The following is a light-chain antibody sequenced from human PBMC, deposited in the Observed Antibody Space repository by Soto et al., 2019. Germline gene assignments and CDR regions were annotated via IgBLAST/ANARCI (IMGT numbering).Light chain of an antibody. Sequence: EIHMSQSPSFLSASVGDRVTITCRASQSIGKHLNWYRQKPGKAPKFLIYGASTLRSGVPSRFTGSGSGTDFTLTVKSLQAEDFATYYCQQSYSTLRTFGQGTKVDIK. CDR3: QQSYSTLRT. CDR1: QSIGKH. CDR2: GAS. J-gene: IGKJ1*01. V-gene: IGKV1-39*01.